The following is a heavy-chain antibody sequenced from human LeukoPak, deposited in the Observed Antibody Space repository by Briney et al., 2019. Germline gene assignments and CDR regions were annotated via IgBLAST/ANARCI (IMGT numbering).Heavy chain of an antibody. J-gene: IGHJ6*02. D-gene: IGHD2-21*02. CDR1: GYTFTSYG. CDR2: ISAYNGNT. CDR3: ARRNSVVTAIDYYYYGMDV. Sequence: ASVKVFCKASGYTFTSYGISWVRQAPGQGLEWMGWISAYNGNTNYAQKLQGRVTMTTDTSTSTAYMELRSLRSDDTAVYYCARRNSVVTAIDYYYYGMDVWGQGTTVTVSS. V-gene: IGHV1-18*01.